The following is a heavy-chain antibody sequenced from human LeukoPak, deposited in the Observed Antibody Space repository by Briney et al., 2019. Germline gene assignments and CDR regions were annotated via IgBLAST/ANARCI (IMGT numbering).Heavy chain of an antibody. D-gene: IGHD4-23*01. CDR3: ARDAVDYGGNPYYFDY. Sequence: ASVKVSCKASGYTFTGYYMHWVRQAPGQGLEWMGWINPSSGGTNYAQKFQGRVTMTRDTSISTAYMELSRLRSDDTAVYYCARDAVDYGGNPYYFDYWGQGTLVTVSS. V-gene: IGHV1-2*02. CDR2: INPSSGGT. J-gene: IGHJ4*02. CDR1: GYTFTGYY.